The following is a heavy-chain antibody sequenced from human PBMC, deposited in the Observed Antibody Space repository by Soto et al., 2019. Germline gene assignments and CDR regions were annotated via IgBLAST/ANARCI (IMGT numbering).Heavy chain of an antibody. CDR3: ARGLPQDYYGMDV. J-gene: IGHJ6*02. Sequence: QVQLQQWGAGLLKPSETLSLTCAVYGGSFSGYYWSWIRQPPGKGLEWIGEINHSGSTNYNPSLKSRVTISVDTSQNQFSLKLSSVTAADTAVYYCARGLPQDYYGMDVWGQGTTVTVSS. CDR1: GGSFSGYY. CDR2: INHSGST. V-gene: IGHV4-34*01. D-gene: IGHD2-15*01.